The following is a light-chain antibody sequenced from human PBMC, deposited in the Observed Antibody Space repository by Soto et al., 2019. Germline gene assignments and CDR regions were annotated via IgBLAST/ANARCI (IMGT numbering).Light chain of an antibody. V-gene: IGLV2-14*01. CDR2: EVS. CDR1: SSDVGGYNY. Sequence: QPASVSGSPGQSITISCTGTSSDVGGYNYVSWYQQHPGKAPKLMIYEVSNRPSGVSNRFSGSKSGNTASLTISGLQAEDEADYYCSSYTSSSPYVFGTGTKLTVL. CDR3: SSYTSSSPYV. J-gene: IGLJ1*01.